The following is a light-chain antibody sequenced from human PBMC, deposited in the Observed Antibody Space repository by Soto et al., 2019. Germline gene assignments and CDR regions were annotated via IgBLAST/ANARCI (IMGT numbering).Light chain of an antibody. V-gene: IGLV2-14*01. CDR2: EVS. CDR1: SSDVGGYNY. Sequence: QPASVSGSPGQSITISCTGTSSDVGGYNYVSWYQQHPGKAPKLMIYEVSNRPSGVSNRFSGSKSGNTASLTISGLQAEDEADYYCSSYTSSSPYVFGTGTKLTVL. CDR3: SSYTSSSPYV. J-gene: IGLJ1*01.